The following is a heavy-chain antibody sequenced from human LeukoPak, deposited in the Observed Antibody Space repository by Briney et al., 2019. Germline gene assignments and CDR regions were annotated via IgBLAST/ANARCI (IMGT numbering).Heavy chain of an antibody. CDR2: TYYRSKWYN. Sequence: SQTLSLTCAISGDSVSSNSAAWHWIRQSPSRGLEWLGRTYYRSKWYNDYAVSVKSRITINPDTSKNQFSLQLNSVTPEDTAVYYCAREILDGIVGATNFDYWGQGTLVTVSS. CDR3: AREILDGIVGATNFDY. V-gene: IGHV6-1*01. D-gene: IGHD1-26*01. J-gene: IGHJ4*02. CDR1: GDSVSSNSAA.